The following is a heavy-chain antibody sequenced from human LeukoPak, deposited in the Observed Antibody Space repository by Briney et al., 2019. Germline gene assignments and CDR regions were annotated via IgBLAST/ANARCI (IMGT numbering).Heavy chain of an antibody. D-gene: IGHD3-9*01. CDR2: INPNSGGT. V-gene: IGHV1-2*02. J-gene: IGHJ4*02. CDR1: GYTFTGYY. Sequence: ASVKVSCKASGYTFTGYYMHWVRQAPGQGLEWMGWINPNSGGTNYAQKFQGRVTMTRDTSISTAYMELSRLRPDDTAVYYCARTRMPYDILTGDYWGQGTLVTVSS. CDR3: ARTRMPYDILTGDY.